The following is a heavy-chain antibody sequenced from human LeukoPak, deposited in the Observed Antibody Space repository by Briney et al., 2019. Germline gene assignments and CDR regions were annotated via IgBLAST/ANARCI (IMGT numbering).Heavy chain of an antibody. CDR1: GFTFDDYA. J-gene: IGHJ6*02. V-gene: IGHV3-9*01. Sequence: PGRSLRLSCAASGFTFDDYAMHWVRQAPGKGLEWVSGISWNSGSISYADSVKGRFTISRDNAKNSLYLQMNSLRAEDTALYYCAKDVPGGNSFGYGMDVWGQGTTVTVSS. D-gene: IGHD4-23*01. CDR3: AKDVPGGNSFGYGMDV. CDR2: ISWNSGSI.